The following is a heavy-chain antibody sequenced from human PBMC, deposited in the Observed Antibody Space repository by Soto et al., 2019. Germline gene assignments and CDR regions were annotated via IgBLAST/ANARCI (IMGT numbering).Heavy chain of an antibody. D-gene: IGHD6-13*01. CDR1: GFAFSSYS. J-gene: IGHJ3*02. CDR2: ISSSSSTI. Sequence: GGSLRLSCAASGFAFSSYSMNWVRQAPGKGLEWVSYISSSSSTIYYADSVKGRFTISRDNAKTSLYLQMNSLRAEDTAVYYCASRLDSSSWYFTDAFDIWGQGTMVTVSS. V-gene: IGHV3-48*01. CDR3: ASRLDSSSWYFTDAFDI.